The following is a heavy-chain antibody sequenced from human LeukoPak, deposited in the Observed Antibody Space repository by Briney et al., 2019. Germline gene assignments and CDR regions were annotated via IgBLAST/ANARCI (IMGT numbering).Heavy chain of an antibody. Sequence: ASVKVSCKVSGYTLTELSMHWVRQAPGKGLEWMGGFDPEDGETIYAQKFQGRVTMTEDTSTDTAYMELSSLRSEDTAVYYCATAWSRVVVATDAFDIWGQGTMVTVSS. CDR3: ATAWSRVVVATDAFDI. CDR2: FDPEDGET. CDR1: GYTLTELS. V-gene: IGHV1-24*01. J-gene: IGHJ3*02. D-gene: IGHD2-15*01.